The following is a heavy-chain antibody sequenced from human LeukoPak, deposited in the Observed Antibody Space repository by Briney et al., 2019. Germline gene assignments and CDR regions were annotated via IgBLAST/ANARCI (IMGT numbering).Heavy chain of an antibody. V-gene: IGHV3-20*04. CDR2: ITGNGGSV. D-gene: IGHD3-22*01. CDR1: GFTFADYG. J-gene: IGHJ4*02. CDR3: ARDHVGSGCYYFDS. Sequence: GGSLRISCAASGFTFADYGMSWVRQAPGKGLEWVSGITGNGGSVGYADAMKGRFTVSRDNAKNSLYLQMNSLRDEDTALYYCARDHVGSGCYYFDSWGQGTLVTVSS.